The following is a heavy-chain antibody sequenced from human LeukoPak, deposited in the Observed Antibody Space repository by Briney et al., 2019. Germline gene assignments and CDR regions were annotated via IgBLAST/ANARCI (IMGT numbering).Heavy chain of an antibody. CDR3: ARDVLHRIHYDSSAYYPGSSY. V-gene: IGHV1-18*01. J-gene: IGHJ4*02. D-gene: IGHD3-22*01. CDR2: ISAYNAYT. CDR1: GYTFTSYG. Sequence: ASVKVSCKASGYTFTSYGITWVRQAPGQGLEWMGWISAYNAYTYYAQKLQGRVTMTTDISTSTAYMELRSLRSDDTAVYYCARDVLHRIHYDSSAYYPGSSYWGQGTLVTVSS.